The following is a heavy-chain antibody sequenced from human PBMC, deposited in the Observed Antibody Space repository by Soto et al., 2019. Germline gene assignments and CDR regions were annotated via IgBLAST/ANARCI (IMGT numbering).Heavy chain of an antibody. CDR2: IYYTGST. V-gene: IGHV4-31*03. CDR3: ARIEMASIK. Sequence: KTSETLSLTCSVSGASIRSGGYYWSWLRQSPGKGLEWIGHIYYTGSTFYSPSLKSRLTMSLDTSKNQFSLDLRSVTAADTAMYYCARIEMASIKWGRGTLVTSPQ. J-gene: IGHJ4*02. CDR1: GASIRSGGYY.